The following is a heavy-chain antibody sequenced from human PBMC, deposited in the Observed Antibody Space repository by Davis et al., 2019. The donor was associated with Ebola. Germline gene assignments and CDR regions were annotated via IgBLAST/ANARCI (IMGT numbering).Heavy chain of an antibody. Sequence: GESLKISCAASGFTFRSWDMNWVRQTPGKGLEWVSYISNTGYTIYYSDSVKGRFTISSDNAKNSLYLQMSSLTAEDTGVYYCARIIAASAPFDYRGQGTLVTVSS. CDR3: ARIIAASAPFDY. D-gene: IGHD6-13*01. V-gene: IGHV3-48*03. CDR1: GFTFRSWD. J-gene: IGHJ4*02. CDR2: ISNTGYTI.